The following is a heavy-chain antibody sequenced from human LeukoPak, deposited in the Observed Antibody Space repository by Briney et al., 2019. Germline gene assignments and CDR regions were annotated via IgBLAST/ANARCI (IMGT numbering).Heavy chain of an antibody. V-gene: IGHV4-39*07. Sequence: SETLSLTCTVSGGSTSSSSYFWGWIRQPPGKGLEWIGSINYSGRTYYKPSLTSRVTISVDTSKNQFSLELSSVTAADTAVYYCARGCSSTTCSWPFDYWGQGTLVTVSS. J-gene: IGHJ4*02. CDR2: INYSGRT. CDR1: GGSTSSSSYF. D-gene: IGHD2-2*01. CDR3: ARGCSSTTCSWPFDY.